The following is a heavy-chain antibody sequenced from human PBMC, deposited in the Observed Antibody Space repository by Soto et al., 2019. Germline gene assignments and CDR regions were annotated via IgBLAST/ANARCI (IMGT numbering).Heavy chain of an antibody. D-gene: IGHD2-8*01. CDR2: IRYSGST. V-gene: IGHV4-31*01. CDR3: ARAMANYFDY. CDR1: GGSVSSDDYS. Sequence: QVQLQESGPGLVKPSQTLSLTCTVSGGSVSSDDYSWSWIRQHPGKGLEWIGYIRYSGSTYYNPSLXXPVTISVDTSKNQFSLRLSSVTAADTAVYYCARAMANYFDYWGQGTLVTVSS. J-gene: IGHJ4*02.